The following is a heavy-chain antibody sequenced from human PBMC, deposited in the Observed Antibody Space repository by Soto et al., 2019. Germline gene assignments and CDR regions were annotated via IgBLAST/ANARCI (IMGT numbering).Heavy chain of an antibody. V-gene: IGHV6-1*01. D-gene: IGHD1-1*01. CDR2: TYYRSKWYF. Sequence: QVQLQLSGPGLVTPSQTFSLTCAISGDSVSSNSAGWNWIRQTPSRGLEWLGRTYYRSKWYFNYAVSVESRITINPDTSKNQFSLQLSSVTPDDTAVYYCARGSWDDVSGHYYMDVWGKGTTVTVSS. CDR1: GDSVSSNSAG. CDR3: ARGSWDDVSGHYYMDV. J-gene: IGHJ6*03.